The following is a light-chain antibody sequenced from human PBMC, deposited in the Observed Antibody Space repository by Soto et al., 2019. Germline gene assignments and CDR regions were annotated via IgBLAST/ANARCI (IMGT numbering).Light chain of an antibody. V-gene: IGKV3-20*01. CDR1: QSVSSSY. Sequence: QSQSTLSLYPGERATLSCRASQSVSSSYLAWYQQKPGQAPRLLIYGASSRATGIPDRFSGSGSGTDFTLTISRLEPEDFAVYYCQQYGSSPWTFGQGTKVDIK. J-gene: IGKJ1*01. CDR3: QQYGSSPWT. CDR2: GAS.